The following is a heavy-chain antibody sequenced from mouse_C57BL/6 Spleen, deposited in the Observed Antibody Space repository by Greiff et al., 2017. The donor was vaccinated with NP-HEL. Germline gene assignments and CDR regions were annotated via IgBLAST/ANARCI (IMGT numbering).Heavy chain of an antibody. CDR1: GYTFTSYW. CDR2: IDPSDSYT. D-gene: IGHD3-2*02. CDR3: ARDSSGPPFAY. J-gene: IGHJ3*01. V-gene: IGHV1-69*01. Sequence: QVQLQQPGAELVKPGASVKLSCKASGYTFTSYWMHWVKQRPGQGLEWIGEIDPSDSYTNYNQKFKGNSTLTVDKSSSTAYMQLSSLTSEDSAVYYCARDSSGPPFAYWGQGTLVTVSA.